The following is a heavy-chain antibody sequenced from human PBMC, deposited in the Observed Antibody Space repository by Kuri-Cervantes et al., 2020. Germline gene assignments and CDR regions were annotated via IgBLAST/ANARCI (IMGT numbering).Heavy chain of an antibody. CDR2: ISSSSSTI. Sequence: GESLKISCAASGFTFSSYDMHWVRQATGKGLEWVSYISSSSSTIYYADSVKGRFTISRDNAKNTLYLQMNSLRAEDTAVYYCARETVTTYYYYYYGMDVWGQGTTVTVSS. CDR3: ARETVTTYYYYYYGMDV. J-gene: IGHJ6*02. D-gene: IGHD4-17*01. V-gene: IGHV3-48*01. CDR1: GFTFSSYD.